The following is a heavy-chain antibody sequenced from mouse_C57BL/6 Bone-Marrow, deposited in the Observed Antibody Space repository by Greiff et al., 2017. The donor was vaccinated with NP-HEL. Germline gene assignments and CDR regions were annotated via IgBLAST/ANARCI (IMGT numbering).Heavy chain of an antibody. CDR1: GFNIKDDY. V-gene: IGHV14-4*01. J-gene: IGHJ3*01. CDR2: IDPENGDT. D-gene: IGHD2-5*01. CDR3: TTDSNEFAY. Sequence: SGAELVRPGASVKLSCTASGFNIKDDYMHWVKQRPEQGLEWIGWIDPENGDTEYASKFQGKATITADTSSNTAYLQLSSLTSEDTAVYYCTTDSNEFAYWGQGTLVTVSA.